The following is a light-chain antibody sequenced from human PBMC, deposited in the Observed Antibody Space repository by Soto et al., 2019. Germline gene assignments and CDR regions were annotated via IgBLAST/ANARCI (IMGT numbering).Light chain of an antibody. Sequence: EIVMTQSPATLSVSPGERATLSCRASQSVSSNLAWYQQKPGQAPRLLIYGASTRATGIPARFSGSGYGTEFTLTISSLHSEDFAVFYCQQYNNWPWYTFGQGTKLEI. CDR2: GAS. CDR3: QQYNNWPWYT. CDR1: QSVSSN. J-gene: IGKJ2*01. V-gene: IGKV3-15*01.